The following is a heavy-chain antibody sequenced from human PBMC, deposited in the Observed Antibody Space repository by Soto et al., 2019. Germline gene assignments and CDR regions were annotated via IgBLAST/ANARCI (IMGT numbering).Heavy chain of an antibody. J-gene: IGHJ4*02. CDR1: GFTFNTYS. CDR2: IWYDGTQK. CDR3: ARFPRERYFDWPREG. Sequence: PGGSLRLSCEASGFTFNTYSMHWVRQPPGKGLEWLAAIWYDGTQKYYADSVKGRFIISRDNSKKTLYLEMNSLRSEDTAVYYCARFPRERYFDWPREGWGQGTLVTVS. D-gene: IGHD3-9*01. V-gene: IGHV3-33*01.